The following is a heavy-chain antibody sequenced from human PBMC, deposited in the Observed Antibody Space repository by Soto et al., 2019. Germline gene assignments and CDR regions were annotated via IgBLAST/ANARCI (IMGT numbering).Heavy chain of an antibody. V-gene: IGHV4-59*01. CDR1: GGSISSYY. Sequence: SETLSLTCTVSGGSISSYYWSWIRQPPGKGLEWIGYIYYSGSTNYNPSLKSRVTISVDTSKNQFSLKLSSVTAADTAVYYCAATRWFGELYYGMDVWGQGTTVTVSS. CDR2: IYYSGST. J-gene: IGHJ6*02. CDR3: AATRWFGELYYGMDV. D-gene: IGHD3-10*01.